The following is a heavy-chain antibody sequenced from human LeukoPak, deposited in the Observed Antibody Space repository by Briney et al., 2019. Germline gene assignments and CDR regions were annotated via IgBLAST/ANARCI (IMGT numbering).Heavy chain of an antibody. J-gene: IGHJ4*02. CDR3: ARVGDSSGYVIDY. CDR2: IYYSGST. Sequence: SETLSLTCTVSGGPISSGDYYWSWIRQPPGKGLEWIGYIYYSGSTYYNPSLKSRVTISVDTSKNQFSLKLSSVTAADTAVYYCARVGDSSGYVIDYWGQGTLVTVSS. D-gene: IGHD3-22*01. V-gene: IGHV4-30-4*01. CDR1: GGPISSGDYY.